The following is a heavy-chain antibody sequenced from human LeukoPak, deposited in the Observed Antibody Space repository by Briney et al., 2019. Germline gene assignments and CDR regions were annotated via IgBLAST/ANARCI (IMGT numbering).Heavy chain of an antibody. J-gene: IGHJ3*02. CDR3: ARALRFGELFNAFDI. CDR2: IYYSGST. V-gene: IGHV4-59*11. CDR1: GGSISSHY. Sequence: PSETLSLTCTVSGGSISSHYWSWIRQPPGKGLEWIGYIYYSGSTNYNPSLKSRVTISVDTSKNQFSLKLSSVTAADTAVYYCARALRFGELFNAFDIWGQGTMVTVSS. D-gene: IGHD3-10*01.